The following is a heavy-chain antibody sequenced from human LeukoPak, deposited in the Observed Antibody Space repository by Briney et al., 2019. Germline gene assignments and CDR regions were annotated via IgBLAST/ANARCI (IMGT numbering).Heavy chain of an antibody. CDR3: ASHAYNWNSEGQFDY. D-gene: IGHD1-7*01. Sequence: GGSLRLSCAASGFTFSSYWMSWVRQAPGKGLEWVANIKQDGSEKYYVDSVKGRFTISRDNAKNSLYLQMNSLRAEDTAVYYCASHAYNWNSEGQFDYWGQGTLVTVSS. CDR1: GFTFSSYW. V-gene: IGHV3-7*01. CDR2: IKQDGSEK. J-gene: IGHJ4*02.